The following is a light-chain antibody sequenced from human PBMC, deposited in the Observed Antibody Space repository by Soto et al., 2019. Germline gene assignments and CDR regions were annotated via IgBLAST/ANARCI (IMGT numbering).Light chain of an antibody. J-gene: IGLJ2*01. Sequence: QSVLTQPASVSGSPGQSITISCTGTSSDLAGYNYVSWYQQYPGKAPKLIIYEVSNRPSGVSNRFSGSKSGNTASLTISWLQAEDEADYYCSSYTISNTLVFGGGTKLTVL. CDR2: EVS. CDR1: SSDLAGYNY. V-gene: IGLV2-14*01. CDR3: SSYTISNTLV.